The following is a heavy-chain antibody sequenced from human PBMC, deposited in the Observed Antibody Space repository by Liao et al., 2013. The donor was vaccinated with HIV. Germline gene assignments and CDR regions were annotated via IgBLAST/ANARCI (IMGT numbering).Heavy chain of an antibody. CDR3: ARGGCELRFWRVPQYFDY. CDR1: GGSFSGYY. J-gene: IGHJ4*02. Sequence: QVQLQQWGAGLLKPSETLSLTCAVYGGSFSGYYWSWIRQPPGKGLEWIGEINHSGSTNYNPSLKSRVTISVDTSKKQFSLKLRSVTAADTAVYYCARGGCELRFWRVPQYFDYWAREPWSPSPQ. V-gene: IGHV4-34*01. CDR2: INHSGST. D-gene: IGHD3-3*01.